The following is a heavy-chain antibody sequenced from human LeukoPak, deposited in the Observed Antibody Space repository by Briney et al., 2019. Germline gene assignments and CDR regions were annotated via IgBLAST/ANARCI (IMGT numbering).Heavy chain of an antibody. V-gene: IGHV3-7*01. CDR2: IKKDGSET. CDR3: ARGGWSSDY. CDR1: GFTFSSHW. D-gene: IGHD6-19*01. J-gene: IGHJ4*02. Sequence: PGGSLRLSCAAFGFTFSSHWMSWVRQTPGKGLEWVANIKKDGSETNYVDSVKGRFTISRDNAKNSLYLQMSSLRAEDTAMYYCARGGWSSDYWGQGILVTVSS.